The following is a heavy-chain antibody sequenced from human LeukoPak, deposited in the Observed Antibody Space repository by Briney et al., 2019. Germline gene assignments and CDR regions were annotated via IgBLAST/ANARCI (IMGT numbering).Heavy chain of an antibody. D-gene: IGHD6-13*01. CDR2: IKHSGST. J-gene: IGHJ4*02. CDR1: GGSFSGYY. V-gene: IGHV4-34*01. Sequence: PSETLSLTCAVYGGSFSGYYWSWIRQPPGKGLEWIGEIKHSGSTNYNPSLKSRVTISVDTSKNQFSLRLSSVTAADTAVYCCAGGNIAAAGTRDYWGQGTLVTVSS. CDR3: AGGNIAAAGTRDY.